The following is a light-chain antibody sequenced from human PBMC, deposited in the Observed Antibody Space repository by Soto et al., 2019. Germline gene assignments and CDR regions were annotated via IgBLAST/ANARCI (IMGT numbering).Light chain of an antibody. CDR1: QSVSSY. V-gene: IGKV3-11*01. CDR2: DAS. CDR3: QQRSSWPLT. Sequence: EIELTQSPATLSLSPGERGTLSCRASQSVSSYLAWYQQKPGQAPRLLIYDASNRATGIPARFSGSGSGTDFTLTISSLEPEDFAVYFRQQRSSWPLTFGGGTKVDIK. J-gene: IGKJ4*01.